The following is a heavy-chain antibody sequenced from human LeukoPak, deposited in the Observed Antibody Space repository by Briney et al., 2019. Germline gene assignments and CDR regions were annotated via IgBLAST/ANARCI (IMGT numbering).Heavy chain of an antibody. J-gene: IGHJ4*02. CDR3: ARGSIAAAGTRPDY. V-gene: IGHV3-21*01. Sequence: PGGSLRLSCAASGFTFSSYSMNWVRQAPGKGLEWVSSISSSSSYIYYADPVKGRFTISRDNAKNSLYLQMNSLRAEDTAAYYCARGSIAAAGTRPDYWGQGTLVTVSS. CDR1: GFTFSSYS. D-gene: IGHD6-13*01. CDR2: ISSSSSYI.